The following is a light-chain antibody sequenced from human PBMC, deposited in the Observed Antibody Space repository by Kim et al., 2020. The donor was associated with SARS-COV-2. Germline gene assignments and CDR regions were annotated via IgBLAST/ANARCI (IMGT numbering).Light chain of an antibody. V-gene: IGLV1-51*01. CDR1: HSNNGINH. J-gene: IGLJ1*01. CDR2: DNN. Sequence: GKKVPISCPGRHSNNGINHVSWYPQPPGTAPKLLIYDNNKRPSGIPDRFSGSKSGTSATLGITDLQTGDEADYYCGTWDNSLINCVFGTGTKVTVL. CDR3: GTWDNSLINCV.